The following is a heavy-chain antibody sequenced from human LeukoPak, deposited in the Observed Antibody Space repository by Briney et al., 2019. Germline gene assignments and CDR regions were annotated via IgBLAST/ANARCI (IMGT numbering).Heavy chain of an antibody. CDR1: GFTFSSYA. V-gene: IGHV3-9*01. CDR3: IKDIRPGGMDV. J-gene: IGHJ6*02. D-gene: IGHD1-14*01. Sequence: AGGSLRLSCAASGFTFSSYAMSWVRQAPGKGLEWVSGIGWSMKGRFTSSRDNAKNSLYLQMNSLRAEDTAIYYCIKDIRPGGMDVWGQGITVAVSS. CDR2: IGWS.